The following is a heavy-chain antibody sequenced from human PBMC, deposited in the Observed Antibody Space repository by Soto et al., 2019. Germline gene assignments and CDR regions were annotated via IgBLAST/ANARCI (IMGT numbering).Heavy chain of an antibody. Sequence: AGGSLRLSCAASGFTFSSYAMSWVRQAPGRGLEWVSAISGSGGSTYYADSVKGRFTISRDNSKNTLYLQMNSLRAEDTAVYYCAKSMVRGVITNWFDPWGQGTLVTVSS. CDR3: AKSMVRGVITNWFDP. CDR1: GFTFSSYA. V-gene: IGHV3-23*01. D-gene: IGHD3-10*01. J-gene: IGHJ5*02. CDR2: ISGSGGST.